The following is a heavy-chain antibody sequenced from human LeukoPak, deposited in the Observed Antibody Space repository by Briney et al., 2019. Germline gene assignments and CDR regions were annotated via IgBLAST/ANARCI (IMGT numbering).Heavy chain of an antibody. CDR2: ITTNTGNP. V-gene: IGHV7-4-1*02. J-gene: IGHJ4*02. D-gene: IGHD5-24*01. Sequence: ASVKVSCKASGYTFTSHSINWLRQAPGQGLEWMGWITTNTGNPTYAQGFTGRFVFSPDTSVGTAYLQISSLKAEDTAVYYCARDASTIRFDYWGQGTLVTVSS. CDR3: ARDASTIRFDY. CDR1: GYTFTSHS.